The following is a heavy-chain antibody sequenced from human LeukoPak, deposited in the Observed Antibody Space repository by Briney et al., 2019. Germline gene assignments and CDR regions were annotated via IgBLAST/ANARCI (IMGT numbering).Heavy chain of an antibody. CDR1: GYTFTGYY. CDR2: INPNSGGT. J-gene: IGHJ3*02. Sequence: ASVKVSCKASGYTFTGYYMHWVRQAPGQGLEWMGWINPNSGGTNYAQKFQGRVTMTRDTSISTAYMELSRLRSDDTAVYYCARVPGTTIFGVGPIDIWGQGTMVTVSS. D-gene: IGHD3-3*01. V-gene: IGHV1-2*02. CDR3: ARVPGTTIFGVGPIDI.